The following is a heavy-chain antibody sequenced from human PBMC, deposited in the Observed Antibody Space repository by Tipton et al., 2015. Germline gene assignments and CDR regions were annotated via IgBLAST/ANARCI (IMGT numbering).Heavy chain of an antibody. CDR1: GLTFSSFW. CDR3: ARGDWGNSGQGY. V-gene: IGHV3-7*01. D-gene: IGHD2/OR15-2a*01. CDR2: INPDGSGT. Sequence: SLRLSCAASGLTFSSFWMSWVRQAPGKGLEWVAHINPDGSGTYYVDSVKGRFTISRDNAKNSLYLQMNSLRAEDTAVYFCARGDWGNSGQGYWGQGTLVTVSS. J-gene: IGHJ4*02.